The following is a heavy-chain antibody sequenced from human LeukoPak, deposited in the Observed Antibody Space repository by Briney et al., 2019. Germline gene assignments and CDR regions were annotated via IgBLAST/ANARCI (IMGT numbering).Heavy chain of an antibody. CDR1: GFTFSSYS. D-gene: IGHD2-15*01. J-gene: IGHJ6*02. Sequence: GGSLRLSCAASGFTFSSYSMNWVRQAPGKGLEWVANIKQDGSEKCYVDSVKGRFTISRDNAKNSLYLQMNSLRAEDTAVYYCARDRWELLSNSYHYCGLDVWGQGTTVTVSS. V-gene: IGHV3-7*01. CDR3: ARDRWELLSNSYHYCGLDV. CDR2: IKQDGSEK.